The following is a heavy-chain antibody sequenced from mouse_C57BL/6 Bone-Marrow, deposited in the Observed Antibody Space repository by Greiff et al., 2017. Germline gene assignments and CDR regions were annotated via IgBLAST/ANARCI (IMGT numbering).Heavy chain of an antibody. V-gene: IGHV1-80*01. CDR3: ARRPIYYYDAWFAY. CDR2: IYPGDGDT. Sequence: VHLQQSGAALVKPGASVKISCNASGYAFSSYWMNWVKQRPGKGLEWIGQIYPGDGDTNYYGKFMGKATRTADESSSTAYVQLSSMTSEYSAVYFWARRPIYYYDAWFAYWGQGTLVTVSA. D-gene: IGHD2-4*01. CDR1: GYAFSSYW. J-gene: IGHJ3*01.